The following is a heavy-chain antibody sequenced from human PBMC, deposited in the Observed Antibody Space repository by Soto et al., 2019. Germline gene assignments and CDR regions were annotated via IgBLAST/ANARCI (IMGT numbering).Heavy chain of an antibody. J-gene: IGHJ6*02. Sequence: ASVKVSCKASGYTFTGYYMHWVRQAPGQGLEWMRRINPDNGGTNYAQRFQGRVTMTRATSISTAYMELGSLRSDDTAVYYCASRTTGWDYHGMDVWGQGTTVTVSS. V-gene: IGHV1-2*02. CDR1: GYTFTGYY. D-gene: IGHD1-7*01. CDR3: ASRTTGWDYHGMDV. CDR2: INPDNGGT.